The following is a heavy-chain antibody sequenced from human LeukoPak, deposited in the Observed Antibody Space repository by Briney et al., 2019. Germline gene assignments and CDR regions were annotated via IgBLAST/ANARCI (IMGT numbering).Heavy chain of an antibody. D-gene: IGHD6-13*01. V-gene: IGHV1-69*04. J-gene: IGHJ4*02. CDR3: ARDRGIAAAGTYY. CDR1: GGTFSSYA. Sequence: SVTVSCRASGGTFSSYAISWVRQAPGQGLEWMGRIIPILGIANYAQKFQGRVTITADKSTSTAYMELSSLRSEDTAVYYCARDRGIAAAGTYYWGQGTLVTVSS. CDR2: IIPILGIA.